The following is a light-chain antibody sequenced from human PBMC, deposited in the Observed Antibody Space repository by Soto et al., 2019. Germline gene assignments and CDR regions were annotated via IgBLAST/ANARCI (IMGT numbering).Light chain of an antibody. Sequence: EIVLTQSPATLSFSPGERATLSCRASQSVDNYLVWYQQKPGQAPRLLIYDASSRATGIPARFSGSGSGTDFSLTITSLEPEDFAVYYCQQRTNWPLTFGGGNKLEIK. J-gene: IGKJ4*01. CDR1: QSVDNY. CDR3: QQRTNWPLT. V-gene: IGKV3-11*01. CDR2: DAS.